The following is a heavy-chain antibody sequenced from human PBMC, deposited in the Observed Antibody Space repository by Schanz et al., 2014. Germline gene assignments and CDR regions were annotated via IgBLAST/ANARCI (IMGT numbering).Heavy chain of an antibody. D-gene: IGHD1-26*01. V-gene: IGHV3-30*02. CDR2: VGDTGTTK. J-gene: IGHJ2*01. CDR3: AREAKWGQWYFDL. Sequence: QVQLVESGGGVVQPGGSLRLSCAASGFSFSSHGMHWVRQAPAKGLEWVAVVGDTGTTKFYADSVKGRLTVSRDNSENTVYLEFHSMRSEDTAMYYCAREAKWGQWYFDLWGRGSLVTVSS. CDR1: GFSFSSHG.